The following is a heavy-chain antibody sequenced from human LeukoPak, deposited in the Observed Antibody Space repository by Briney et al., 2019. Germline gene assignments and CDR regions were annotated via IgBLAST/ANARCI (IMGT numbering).Heavy chain of an antibody. CDR3: ARGRVGEGGGYYFDY. V-gene: IGHV1-8*01. CDR1: GYTFTSYD. J-gene: IGHJ4*02. D-gene: IGHD3-10*01. CDR2: MNPNSGNT. Sequence: ASVKVSCKASGYTFTSYDINWVRQATGQGLEWMGWMNPNSGNTGYAQKFQGRVTMTRNTSISTAYMELSSMRSEDTAAYYCARGRVGEGGGYYFDYWGQGTLVTVSS.